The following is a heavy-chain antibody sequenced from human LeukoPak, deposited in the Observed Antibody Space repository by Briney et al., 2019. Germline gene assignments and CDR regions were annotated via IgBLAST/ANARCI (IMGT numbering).Heavy chain of an antibody. J-gene: IGHJ6*03. CDR1: GYTFTIYY. Sequence: ASVKVSCKASGYTFTIYYIHWVRQAPGQGLEWMGLINPSGGSTNYAQKFQGRVTMTRDTSTSTVYMELSRLRSDDTAVYYCARAGHYYDSSGYLPIDYYYYYYMDVWGKGTTVTVSS. V-gene: IGHV1-46*01. D-gene: IGHD3-22*01. CDR2: INPSGGST. CDR3: ARAGHYYDSSGYLPIDYYYYYYMDV.